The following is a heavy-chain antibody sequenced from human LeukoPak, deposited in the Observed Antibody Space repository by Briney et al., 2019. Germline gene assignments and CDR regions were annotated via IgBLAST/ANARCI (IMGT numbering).Heavy chain of an antibody. CDR2: IRSKANSYAT. CDR3: TRHLDFWSGYYSKASFDY. CDR1: GFTFSGSA. V-gene: IGHV3-73*01. Sequence: GGSLRLSCAASGFTFSGSAMHWVRQASGKGLEWVGRIRSKANSYATAYAASVKGRFTISRDDSKNTAYLQMNSLKTEDTAVYYCTRHLDFWSGYYSKASFDYWGQGTLVTVSS. J-gene: IGHJ4*02. D-gene: IGHD3-3*01.